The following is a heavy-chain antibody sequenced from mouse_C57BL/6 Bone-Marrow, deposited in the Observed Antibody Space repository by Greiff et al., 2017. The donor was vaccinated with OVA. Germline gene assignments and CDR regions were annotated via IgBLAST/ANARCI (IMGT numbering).Heavy chain of an antibody. CDR1: GYTFTSYW. CDR3: AKGGIDYGIRWFAY. J-gene: IGHJ3*01. D-gene: IGHD2-1*01. Sequence: QVQLQQPGSELVKPGASVKLSCKASGYTFTSYWMHWVKQRPGQGLEWIGNINPSNGGTNYNEKFKSKATLTVDKSSSTAYMQLSSLTSEDSAVYYCAKGGIDYGIRWFAYGGQGTLVTVSA. CDR2: INPSNGGT. V-gene: IGHV1-53*01.